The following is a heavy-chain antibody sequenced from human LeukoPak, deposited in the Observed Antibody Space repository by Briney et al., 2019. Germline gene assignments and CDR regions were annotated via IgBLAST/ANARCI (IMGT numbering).Heavy chain of an antibody. V-gene: IGHV3-74*01. J-gene: IGHJ3*02. Sequence: GGSLRLSCAASGFTFSSYWMRWVRQAPGKGLVWVSRINSDGSSTSYADSVKGRFTISRDNAKNTLYLQMNSLRAEDTAVYYCARGIKRVSVLRYFDWPDAFDIWGQGTMVTVSS. CDR2: INSDGSST. CDR3: ARGIKRVSVLRYFDWPDAFDI. D-gene: IGHD3-9*01. CDR1: GFTFSSYW.